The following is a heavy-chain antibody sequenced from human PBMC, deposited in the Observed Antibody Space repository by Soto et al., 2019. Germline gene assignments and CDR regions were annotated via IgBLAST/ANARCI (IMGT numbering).Heavy chain of an antibody. Sequence: EVQLLESGGGLVQPGGSRRPSCAAPGSTLTTFAWGGVRRPQGTGLGWVSTITGSGGSTFYADSVKGRFTISRDNSKNTLYLQMNSLRAEDTAIYYCASVDYGAYIPHFDYWGQGTLVTVSS. D-gene: IGHD4-17*01. CDR3: ASVDYGAYIPHFDY. V-gene: IGHV3-23*01. J-gene: IGHJ4*02. CDR2: ITGSGGST. CDR1: GSTLTTFA.